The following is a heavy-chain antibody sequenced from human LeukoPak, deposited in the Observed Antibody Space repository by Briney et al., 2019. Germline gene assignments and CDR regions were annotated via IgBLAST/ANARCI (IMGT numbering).Heavy chain of an antibody. CDR1: GYTLTELS. Sequence: ASVKVSCKVSGYTLTELSMHWVRQAPGKGLEWMGGFDPEDGETIYAQKFQGRVTMTEDTSTDTAYMELSSLRSDDTAVYYCARNVAAAGHYYYYYMDVWGKGTTVTVSS. V-gene: IGHV1-24*01. D-gene: IGHD6-13*01. CDR3: ARNVAAAGHYYYYYMDV. CDR2: FDPEDGET. J-gene: IGHJ6*03.